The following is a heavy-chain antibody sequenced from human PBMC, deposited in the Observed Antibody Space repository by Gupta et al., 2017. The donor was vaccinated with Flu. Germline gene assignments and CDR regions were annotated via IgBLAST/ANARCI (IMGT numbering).Heavy chain of an antibody. V-gene: IGHV1-69*06. CDR2: IIPLFASA. J-gene: IGHJ5*02. D-gene: IGHD3-16*01. CDR3: ASPLIATGGIDP. Sequence: VRQAPGQGLEWMGGIIPLFASANYAQQFEGRVLITADKSTGTAYMELTRLRSEDTAVYYCASPLIATGGIDPWGQGTLVTVSS.